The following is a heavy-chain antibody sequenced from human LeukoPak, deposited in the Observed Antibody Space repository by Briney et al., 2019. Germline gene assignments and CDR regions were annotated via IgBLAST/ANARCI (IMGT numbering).Heavy chain of an antibody. CDR3: VRDQRRGDFWSGYSTGFFDV. CDR2: INPDNGKT. V-gene: IGHV1-18*01. D-gene: IGHD3-3*01. J-gene: IGHJ4*02. CDR1: NYIFNHYV. Sequence: ASVNVSCKASNYIFNHYVITSVRQAPGQEVEGMGWINPDNGKTNKTRKHHGRVTMTTDTSTNTAYIDLRNPTSDDRDVYLFVRDQRRGDFWSGYSTGFFDVWGQGTLVTVSS.